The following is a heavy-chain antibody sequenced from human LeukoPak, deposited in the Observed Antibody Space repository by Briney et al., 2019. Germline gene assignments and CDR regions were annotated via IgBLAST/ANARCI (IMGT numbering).Heavy chain of an antibody. CDR2: ISGSGGST. CDR3: AKDRLVRRWLQLVLDY. J-gene: IGHJ4*02. CDR1: GFTFSSYA. Sequence: SGGSLRLSCAASGFTFSSYAMSWVRQAPGKGLEWVSAISGSGGSTYYADSVEGRFTISRDNSKNTLYLQMNSLRAEDTAVYYCAKDRLVRRWLQLVLDYWGQGTLVTVSS. D-gene: IGHD5-24*01. V-gene: IGHV3-23*01.